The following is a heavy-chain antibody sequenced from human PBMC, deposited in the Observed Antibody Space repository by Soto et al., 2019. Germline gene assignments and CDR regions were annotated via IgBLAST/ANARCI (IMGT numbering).Heavy chain of an antibody. Sequence: ETLALCWAVYGGSFSGCYWSWVRQPPGRGLEWMGEINHSGSTNYNPALTSRVTISVDTSKNQASLKLSSVTAAEPAMYYCARGITMLVDQRDAPGKCYLD. CDR2: INHSGST. CDR1: GGSFSGCY. J-gene: IGHJ4*03. V-gene: IGHV4-34*01. CDR3: ARGITMLVDQRDAPGKCYLD. D-gene: IGHD3-22*01.